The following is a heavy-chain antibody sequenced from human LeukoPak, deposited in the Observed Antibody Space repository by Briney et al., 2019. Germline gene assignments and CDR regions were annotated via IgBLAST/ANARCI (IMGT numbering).Heavy chain of an antibody. Sequence: GGSLRLSCAASGFTFSSYWMSWVRQAPGKGLEWVANIKQDGSEKYYVDSVKGRFTISRDNAKYSLYLQMNSLRAEDTAVYYCARDTPVLRFLEWLSDDAFDIWGQGTMVTVSS. CDR1: GFTFSSYW. D-gene: IGHD3-3*01. CDR3: ARDTPVLRFLEWLSDDAFDI. CDR2: IKQDGSEK. V-gene: IGHV3-7*01. J-gene: IGHJ3*02.